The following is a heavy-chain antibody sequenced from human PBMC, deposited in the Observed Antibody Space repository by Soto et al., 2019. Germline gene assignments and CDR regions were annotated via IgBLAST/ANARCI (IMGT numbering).Heavy chain of an antibody. Sequence: GGSMRVSFSASGFTFGSYXMNWVRHAPLKGLEWVSYISSSGSTIYYAASEKGRFTISRDNAKNSLYLQMNSLRAEDTPVHYSATEYNACPLAYGLDVWGPGTTLSVSS. CDR1: GFTFGSYX. D-gene: IGHD1-20*01. J-gene: IGHJ6*02. CDR2: ISSSGSTI. CDR3: ATEYNACPLAYGLDV. V-gene: IGHV3-48*03.